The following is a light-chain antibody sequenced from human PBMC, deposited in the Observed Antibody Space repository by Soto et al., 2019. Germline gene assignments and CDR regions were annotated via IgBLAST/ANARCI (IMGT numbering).Light chain of an antibody. CDR2: LGS. CDR1: QSLLHSNGYNY. Sequence: DIVMTQSPLSLPVTPGEPASISCRSSQSLLHSNGYNYLDWYLQKPGQSPQLLINLGSNRASGVADRFSGSGSGTDFTLKISRVEPEDVGVYYCMQALEITLTFGQGTKLEIK. J-gene: IGKJ2*01. V-gene: IGKV2-28*01. CDR3: MQALEITLT.